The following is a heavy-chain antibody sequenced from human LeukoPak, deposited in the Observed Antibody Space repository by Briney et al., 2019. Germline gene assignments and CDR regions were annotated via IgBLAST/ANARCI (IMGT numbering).Heavy chain of an antibody. CDR2: ISGSGDNT. V-gene: IGHV3-23*01. J-gene: IGHJ4*02. Sequence: QSGGSLRLSCAASGFTFSSYAMSWVRQAPGKGLEWVSGISGSGDNTYYADSVKGRFTISRDNSKNTLYLQMNSLRAEDTAVYYCAKGYSSSRRLAYWGQGTLVTVSS. D-gene: IGHD6-6*01. CDR1: GFTFSSYA. CDR3: AKGYSSSRRLAY.